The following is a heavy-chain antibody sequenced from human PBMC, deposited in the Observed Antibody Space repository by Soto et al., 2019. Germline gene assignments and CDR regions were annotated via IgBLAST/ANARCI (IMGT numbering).Heavy chain of an antibody. Sequence: QVQLVQSGAEVKKPGASVKVSCKASGYTFTSYGISWVRQAPGQGLEWMGWISAYNGNTNYAQKLQGRVTMTTDTSTSTAYMELRSLRSDDTAVYYCASGAYYYDSSCRTAFDIWGQGTMVTVSS. J-gene: IGHJ3*02. CDR3: ASGAYYYDSSCRTAFDI. D-gene: IGHD3-22*01. V-gene: IGHV1-18*01. CDR2: ISAYNGNT. CDR1: GYTFTSYG.